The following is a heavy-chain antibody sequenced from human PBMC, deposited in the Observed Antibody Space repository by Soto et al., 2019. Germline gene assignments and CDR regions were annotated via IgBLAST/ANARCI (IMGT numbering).Heavy chain of an antibody. D-gene: IGHD6-13*01. V-gene: IGHV4-4*02. J-gene: IGHJ1*01. CDR1: GGSISSSSW. CDR3: ARIAAAGTYFQH. Sequence: QVQLQESGPGLVMPSGTLSLTCAVSGGSISSSSWWSWVRQPPGKGLEWIGEIYHSGSTNYNPSLKRGVTISDDKSKNQFALKLSSVTAANTAVYYCARIAAAGTYFQHWGQGTLVTVSS. CDR2: IYHSGST.